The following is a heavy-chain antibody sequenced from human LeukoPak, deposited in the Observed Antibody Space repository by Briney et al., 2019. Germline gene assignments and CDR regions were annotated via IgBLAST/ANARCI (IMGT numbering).Heavy chain of an antibody. Sequence: GGSLRLSCAASGFTVSSNSMSWVRQGPGKGLEWVSIIYSGDTTYYADSVKGRFTISRDNSKNTVYLQMNNLRAEDTAVYYCAKSHEGMDVWGQGSTVTVSS. CDR2: IYSGDTT. CDR3: AKSHEGMDV. V-gene: IGHV3-53*01. J-gene: IGHJ6*02. CDR1: GFTVSSNS.